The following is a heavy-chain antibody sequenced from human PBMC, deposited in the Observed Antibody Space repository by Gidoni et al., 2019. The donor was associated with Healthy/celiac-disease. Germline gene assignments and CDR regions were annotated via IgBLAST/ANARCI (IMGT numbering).Heavy chain of an antibody. D-gene: IGHD2-2*02. CDR1: GITFSSYS. CDR3: ARGGVCISTSCYMWYFDY. J-gene: IGHJ4*02. CDR2: ISSSSSYI. V-gene: IGHV3-21*01. Sequence: EVQLVESGGGLVKPGGSLRLSCAASGITFSSYSMNWVRQAPGKGLEWISSISSSSSYIYYADSVKGRFTISRDNAKNSLYLQMNSLRAEDTAVYYCARGGVCISTSCYMWYFDYWGQGTLVTVSS.